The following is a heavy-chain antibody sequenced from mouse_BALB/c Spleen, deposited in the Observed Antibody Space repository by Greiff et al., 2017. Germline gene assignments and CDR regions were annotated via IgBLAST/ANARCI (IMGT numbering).Heavy chain of an antibody. J-gene: IGHJ4*01. CDR2: IDPSDSET. CDR1: GYSFTSYW. V-gene: IGHV1S126*01. D-gene: IGHD3-3*01. Sequence: QVQLQQSGPQLVRPGASVKISCKASGYSFTSYWMHWVKQRPGQGLEWIGMIDPSDSETRLNQKFKDKATLTVDKSSSTAYMQLSSPTSEDSAVYYCARRGGDHYYAMDYWGQGTSVTVSS. CDR3: ARRGGDHYYAMDY.